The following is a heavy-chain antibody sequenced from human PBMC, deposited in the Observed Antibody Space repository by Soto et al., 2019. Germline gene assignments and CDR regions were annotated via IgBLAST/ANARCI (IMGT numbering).Heavy chain of an antibody. CDR2: IFSNDEK. V-gene: IGHV2-26*01. D-gene: IGHD2-2*01. J-gene: IGHJ5*02. CDR3: ALIKDCSRTDCYLASFDP. Sequence: QVTLKESGPVLVKPTETLTLTCTVSGLSLSNGRLGVSWIRQPPGKALERLAHIFSNDEKSYSTSLKSRLTISKDTSRSQVVLTMTNMDPVDSATYYCALIKDCSRTDCYLASFDPWGQGTLVTVSS. CDR1: GLSLSNGRLG.